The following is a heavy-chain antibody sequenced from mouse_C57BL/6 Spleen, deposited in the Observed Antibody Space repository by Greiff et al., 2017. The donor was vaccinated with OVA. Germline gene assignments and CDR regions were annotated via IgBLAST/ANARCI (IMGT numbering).Heavy chain of an antibody. CDR1: GYTFTSYW. V-gene: IGHV1-5*01. Sequence: EVMLVESGTVLARPGASVKMSCKTSGYTFTSYWMHWVKQRPGQGLEWIGAIYPGNSDTSYNQKFKGKAKLTAVTSASTAYMELSSLTNEDSAVYYCTDGYYGYWYFDVWGTGTTVTVSS. J-gene: IGHJ1*03. CDR2: IYPGNSDT. CDR3: TDGYYGYWYFDV. D-gene: IGHD2-3*01.